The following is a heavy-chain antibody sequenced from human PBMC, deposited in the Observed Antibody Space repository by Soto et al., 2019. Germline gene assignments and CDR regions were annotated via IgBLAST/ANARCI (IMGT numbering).Heavy chain of an antibody. CDR3: ARGRDSSGYYDFDY. Sequence: GASVKVSCKASGYTFISYGITWVRQAPGQGLKWMGWISAYNGNTKYAQKLQGRVTMTTDTSTSTAYMELRSLRSDDTAVYYCARGRDSSGYYDFDYWGQGTLVTVSS. J-gene: IGHJ4*02. CDR1: GYTFISYG. V-gene: IGHV1-18*01. CDR2: ISAYNGNT. D-gene: IGHD3-22*01.